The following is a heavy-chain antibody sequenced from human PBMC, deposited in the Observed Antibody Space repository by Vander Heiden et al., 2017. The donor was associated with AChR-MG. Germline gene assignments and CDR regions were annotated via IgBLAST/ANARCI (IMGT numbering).Heavy chain of an antibody. CDR2: ISSSRSTI. V-gene: IGHV3-48*02. D-gene: IGHD3-22*01. J-gene: IGHJ4*02. CDR3: ATHGSGLLLVY. Sequence: EVQLVESGGGLVQPGGSLRLSCAASGFTFSSYSMNWVRQAPGKGLEWVSYISSSRSTIYYADSVKGRFTISRDNAKNSLYLQMNRLRDEDTAVYYCATHGSGLLLVYWGQGPLVTVSS. CDR1: GFTFSSYS.